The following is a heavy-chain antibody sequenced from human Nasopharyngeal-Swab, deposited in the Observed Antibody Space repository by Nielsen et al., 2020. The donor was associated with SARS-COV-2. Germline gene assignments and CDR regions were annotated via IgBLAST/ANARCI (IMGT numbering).Heavy chain of an antibody. CDR1: GFTFSAYA. D-gene: IGHD2-21*02. CDR2: INDYEDRL. J-gene: IGHJ3*02. CDR3: ARESVVTGMDDATDI. Sequence: GESLKISCSASGFTFSAYAMHWVRQAPGKGLEYVSTINDYEDRLYYADSVKGRFTISRDDAKNSVYLQMNSLRAEDTAVYYCARESVVTGMDDATDIWGQGTMVTVSS. V-gene: IGHV3-64*04.